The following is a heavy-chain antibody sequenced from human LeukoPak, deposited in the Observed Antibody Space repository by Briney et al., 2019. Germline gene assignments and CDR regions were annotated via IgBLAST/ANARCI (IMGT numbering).Heavy chain of an antibody. CDR3: ARDHQVSYFDY. CDR1: GFTFSSYD. D-gene: IGHD6-6*01. J-gene: IGHJ4*02. Sequence: PGGSLRLSCAASGFTFSSYDMHWVRQAPGKGLEWVALISDDGSNESFADSVKGRFTISRDNSKNTLYLQMNSLRADDTAVYYCARDHQVSYFDYWGQGTLVTVSS. CDR2: ISDDGSNE. V-gene: IGHV3-30*19.